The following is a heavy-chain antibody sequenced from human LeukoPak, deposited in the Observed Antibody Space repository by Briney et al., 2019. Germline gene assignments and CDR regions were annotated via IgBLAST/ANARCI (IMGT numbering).Heavy chain of an antibody. J-gene: IGHJ3*02. V-gene: IGHV3-21*01. Sequence: GGSLRLSCAASEFTFSSYSMSWVRQAPGKGLEWVSYISISSSYIYYADSLKGRFTISRDNAKNSLYLQMNSLRAEDTAVYYCARHGSYGAFDIWGQGTMVTVSS. CDR1: EFTFSSYS. CDR2: ISISSSYI. CDR3: ARHGSYGAFDI. D-gene: IGHD1-26*01.